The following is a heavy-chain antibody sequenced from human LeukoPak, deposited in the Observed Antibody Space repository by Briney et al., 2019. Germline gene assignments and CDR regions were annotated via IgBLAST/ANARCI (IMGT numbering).Heavy chain of an antibody. Sequence: ASVKVSCKASGYTFTGYYMHWVRQAPGQGLEWMGWINPNSGGTNYAQKFQGRVTMTRDTSISTAYMELSRLRSDDTAVYYCARVLSRRDGYILIYWGQGTLVTVSS. CDR2: INPNSGGT. CDR3: ARVLSRRDGYILIY. CDR1: GYTFTGYY. J-gene: IGHJ4*02. V-gene: IGHV1-2*02. D-gene: IGHD5-24*01.